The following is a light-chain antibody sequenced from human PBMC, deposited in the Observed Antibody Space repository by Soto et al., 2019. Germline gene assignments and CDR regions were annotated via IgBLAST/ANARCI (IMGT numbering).Light chain of an antibody. V-gene: IGLV2-18*02. Sequence: QSVLTQPPSVSGSPGQSVAISCTGTSSDIGSSNGVSWYQQPPGTAPKLMIYDVNNRPSGVPDRLSGSKSGNTASLTISGLQAEDEADYYCSSYTSSNTYVFGTGTKVTGL. CDR2: DVN. J-gene: IGLJ1*01. CDR1: SSDIGSSNG. CDR3: SSYTSSNTYV.